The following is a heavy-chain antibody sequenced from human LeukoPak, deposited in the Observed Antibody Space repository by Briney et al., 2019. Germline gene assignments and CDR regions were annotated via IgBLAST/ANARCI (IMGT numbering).Heavy chain of an antibody. CDR2: IYYSGST. D-gene: IGHD6-13*01. CDR3: ARHPGAAAAVAYWFDP. V-gene: IGHV4-39*01. CDR1: GSSISSSSYY. J-gene: IGHJ5*02. Sequence: SETLSLTCTVSGSSISSSSYYWGWIRQPPGKGLEWIGSIYYSGSTYYNPSLKSRVTISVDTSKNQFSLKLSSVTAADTAVYYCARHPGAAAAVAYWFDPWGQGTLVTVSS.